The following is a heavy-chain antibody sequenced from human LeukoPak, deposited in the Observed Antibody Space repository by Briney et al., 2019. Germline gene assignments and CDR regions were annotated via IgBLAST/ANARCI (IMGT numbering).Heavy chain of an antibody. V-gene: IGHV3-21*01. CDR2: ISSSSSYI. D-gene: IGHD2-15*01. CDR1: GFTFSSYS. J-gene: IGHJ4*02. Sequence: GGSLRLSCAASGFTFSSYSMNWVRQAPGRGLEWVSSISSSSSYIYYADSVKGRFTISRDNAKNSLYLQMNSLRAEDTAVYYCARDFGKEPTPFNYWGQGTLVTVSS. CDR3: ARDFGKEPTPFNY.